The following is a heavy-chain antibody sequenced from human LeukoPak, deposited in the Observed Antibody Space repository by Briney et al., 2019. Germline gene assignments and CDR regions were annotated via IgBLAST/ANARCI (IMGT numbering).Heavy chain of an antibody. CDR3: ARGGDGYNVDAFDI. CDR1: GYTFTGYD. Sequence: ASVKVSCKASGYTFTGYDINWVRQATGQGLEWIGWMNPNSGNTGYAQKFQGRVTMTRNTSISTAYMELSSLRSEDTAVYYCARGGDGYNVDAFDIWGQGTMVTVSS. J-gene: IGHJ3*02. CDR2: MNPNSGNT. D-gene: IGHD5-24*01. V-gene: IGHV1-8*01.